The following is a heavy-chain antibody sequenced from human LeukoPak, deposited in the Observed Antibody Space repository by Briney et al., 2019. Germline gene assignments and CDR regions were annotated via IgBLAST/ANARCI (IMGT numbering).Heavy chain of an antibody. CDR2: IYYSGST. D-gene: IGHD6-13*01. CDR1: GGSISSSSYY. V-gene: IGHV4-39*01. Sequence: SETLSLTCTVSGGSISSSSYYWGWIRQPPRKGLEWIGSIYYSGSTYYNPSLKSRVTISVDTSKNQFSLKLSSVTAADTAVYYCARRYGSYVGFSNWGQGTLVTVSS. CDR3: ARRYGSYVGFSN. J-gene: IGHJ4*02.